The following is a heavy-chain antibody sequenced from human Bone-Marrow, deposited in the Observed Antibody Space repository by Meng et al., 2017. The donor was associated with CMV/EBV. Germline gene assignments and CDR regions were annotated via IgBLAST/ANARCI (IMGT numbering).Heavy chain of an antibody. CDR1: GYTFTSYY. Sequence: QVQLVQWWAEVKKAGASVKVSCKASGYTFTSYYMHWVRQAPGQGLEWMGIINPSGGSTSYAQKFQGRVTMTRDTSTSTVYMELSSLRSEDTAVYYCARDLVVVPAANNWFDPWGQGTLVTVSS. D-gene: IGHD2-2*01. CDR2: INPSGGST. V-gene: IGHV1-46*01. J-gene: IGHJ5*02. CDR3: ARDLVVVPAANNWFDP.